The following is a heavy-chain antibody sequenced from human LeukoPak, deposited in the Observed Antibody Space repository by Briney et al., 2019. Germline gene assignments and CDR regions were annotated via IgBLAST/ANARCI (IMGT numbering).Heavy chain of an antibody. J-gene: IGHJ4*02. V-gene: IGHV1-69*04. CDR2: IIPILGIA. CDR1: GDTFSSYA. D-gene: IGHD3-10*01. Sequence: SVKVSCKASGDTFSSYAISWVRQAPGQGLEWMGRIIPILGIANYAQKFQGRVTITADKSTSTAYMELSSLRSEDTAVYYCAISGSYELSFDYWGQGTLVTVSS. CDR3: AISGSYELSFDY.